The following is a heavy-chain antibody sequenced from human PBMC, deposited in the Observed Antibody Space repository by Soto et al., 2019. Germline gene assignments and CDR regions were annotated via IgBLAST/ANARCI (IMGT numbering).Heavy chain of an antibody. D-gene: IGHD3-10*01. Sequence: GGSLRLSCAASGFTFSSYAMHWVRQAPGKGLEWVAVISYDGSNKYYADSVKGRFTISRDNSKNTLYLQMNSLRAEDTAVYYCARDLITMVRGYGMDVWGQGTTVTVSS. CDR1: GFTFSSYA. CDR3: ARDLITMVRGYGMDV. CDR2: ISYDGSNK. V-gene: IGHV3-30-3*01. J-gene: IGHJ6*02.